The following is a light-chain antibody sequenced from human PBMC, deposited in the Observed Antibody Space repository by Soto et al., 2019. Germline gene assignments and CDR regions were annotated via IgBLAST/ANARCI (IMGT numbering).Light chain of an antibody. CDR2: GNS. J-gene: IGLJ2*01. V-gene: IGLV1-40*01. CDR3: QSYDSSLSGVV. CDR1: SYNIGAGYD. Sequence: QPVLTQPPSVSRAPGQRVTISCTGSSYNIGAGYDVHWYQQLPGTAPKLLIYGNSNRPSGVPDRFSGSKSGTSASLAITGLQAEDEADYYSQSYDSSLSGVVFGGGTKLTVL.